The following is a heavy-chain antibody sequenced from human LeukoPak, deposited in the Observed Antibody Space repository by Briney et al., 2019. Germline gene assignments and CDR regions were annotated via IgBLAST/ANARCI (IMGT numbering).Heavy chain of an antibody. CDR3: ARTWNGAFDI. CDR1: GFTVSSNY. D-gene: IGHD1-1*01. CDR2: IYSGGST. Sequence: AASGFTVSSNYMSWVRQAPGKGLECVSVIYSGGSTYYADSVKGRFTISRDNSKNTVYLQMNSLRAEDTAVCYCARTWNGAFDIWGQGTMVTVSS. V-gene: IGHV3-66*01. J-gene: IGHJ3*02.